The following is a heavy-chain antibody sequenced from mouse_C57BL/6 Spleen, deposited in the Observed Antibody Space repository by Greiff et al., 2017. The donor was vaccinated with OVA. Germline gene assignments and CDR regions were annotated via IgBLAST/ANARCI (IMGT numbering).Heavy chain of an antibody. CDR2: IDPSDSET. V-gene: IGHV1-52*01. Sequence: VQLQQSGAELVRPGSSVKLSCKASGYTFTSYWMHWVKQRPIQGLEWIGNIDPSDSETHYNQKFKDKATLTVDKSSSTAYMQLSSLTSEDSAVYYCARERVVADAMDYWGQGTSVTVSS. CDR1: GYTFTSYW. CDR3: ARERVVADAMDY. D-gene: IGHD1-1*01. J-gene: IGHJ4*01.